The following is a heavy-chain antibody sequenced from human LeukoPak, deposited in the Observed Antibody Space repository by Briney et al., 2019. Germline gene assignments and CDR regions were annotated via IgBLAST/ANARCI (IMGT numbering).Heavy chain of an antibody. V-gene: IGHV1-69*13. CDR1: GGTFSSYA. J-gene: IGHJ2*01. CDR3: ARAPNWNYRDWYFDL. D-gene: IGHD1-7*01. CDR2: IIPIFGTA. Sequence: GASVTVSCTASGGTFSSYAISWVRQAPGQGLEWMGGIIPIFGTANYAQKFQGRVTITADESTSTAYMELSSLRSEDTAVYYCARAPNWNYRDWYFDLWGRGTLVTVSS.